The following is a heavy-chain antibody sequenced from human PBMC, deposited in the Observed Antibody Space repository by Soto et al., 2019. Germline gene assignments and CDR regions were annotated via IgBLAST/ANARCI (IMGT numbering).Heavy chain of an antibody. J-gene: IGHJ4*02. Sequence: GGSLRLSCAASGFTFSSYAMSWVRQAPGKGLEWVSAISVSGVSTYYADSVKGRFTISRDNSKNTLFLQMNSLRAEDTAVYYCAKESFHIAADGSAIDYWGQGTLVTVSS. V-gene: IGHV3-23*01. CDR2: ISVSGVST. CDR3: AKESFHIAADGSAIDY. D-gene: IGHD6-25*01. CDR1: GFTFSSYA.